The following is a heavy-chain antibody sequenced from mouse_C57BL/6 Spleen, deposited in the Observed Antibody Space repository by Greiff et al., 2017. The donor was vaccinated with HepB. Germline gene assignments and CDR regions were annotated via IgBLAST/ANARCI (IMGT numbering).Heavy chain of an antibody. CDR1: GYTFTSYT. V-gene: IGHV1-4*01. J-gene: IGHJ2*01. D-gene: IGHD6-2*01. CDR2: INPSSGYT. CDR3: ARGLLSYFDY. Sequence: QVHVKQSGAELARPGASVKMSCKASGYTFTSYTMHWVKQRPGQGLEWIGYINPSSGYTKYNQKFKDKATLTADKSSSTAYMQLSSLTSEDSAVYYCARGLLSYFDYWGQGTTLTVSS.